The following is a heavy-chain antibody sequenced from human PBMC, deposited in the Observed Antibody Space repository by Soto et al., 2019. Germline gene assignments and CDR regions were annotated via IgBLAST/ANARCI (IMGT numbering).Heavy chain of an antibody. Sequence: QLQLQESGPGLVKPSETLSLTCPVSAGAISSSSYYWGWIRQPPGKGPEWIGSIYYSGSTYYSSSLKSRVSISEDTSKKPFSLKRSSVTDADTAVYYCASQGQLIPAAMEGYYGMDVWGQGTTVTVSS. D-gene: IGHD2-2*01. CDR2: IYYSGST. CDR3: ASQGQLIPAAMEGYYGMDV. J-gene: IGHJ6*02. V-gene: IGHV4-39*01. CDR1: AGAISSSSYY.